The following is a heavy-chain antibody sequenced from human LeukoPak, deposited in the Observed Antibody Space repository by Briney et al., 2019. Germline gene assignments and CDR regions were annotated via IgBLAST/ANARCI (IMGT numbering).Heavy chain of an antibody. D-gene: IGHD3-22*01. V-gene: IGHV1-69*01. Sequence: SVKVSCKASGGTFSSYAISWVRQAAGQGLEWMGGFIPIFGTANYAQKFQGRVAITADESTSTAYMELSSLRSEDTAVYYCASDGTSAASSGYYLGYWGQGTLVTVSS. CDR1: GGTFSSYA. CDR2: FIPIFGTA. CDR3: ASDGTSAASSGYYLGY. J-gene: IGHJ4*02.